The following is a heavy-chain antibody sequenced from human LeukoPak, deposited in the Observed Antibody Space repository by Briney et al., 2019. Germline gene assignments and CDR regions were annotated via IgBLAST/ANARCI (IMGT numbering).Heavy chain of an antibody. D-gene: IGHD2-21*02. CDR2: INHSGST. CDR1: GGSFSGYY. Sequence: SETLSLTCAVYGGSFSGYYWSWIRQPPGKGLEWIGEINHSGSTNYNPSLKSRVTISVDTSKNQFSLKLSSVTAADTAVYYCARGPSSVVVVTAILDYWGQGTLVTVPS. V-gene: IGHV4-34*01. CDR3: ARGPSSVVVVTAILDY. J-gene: IGHJ4*02.